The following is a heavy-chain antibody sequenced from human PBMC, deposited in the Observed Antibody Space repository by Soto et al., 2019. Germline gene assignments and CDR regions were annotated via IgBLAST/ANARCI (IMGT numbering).Heavy chain of an antibody. CDR1: GFSFSDYY. CDR2: ISSTATYT. Sequence: GGSLRLSCAVSGFSFSDYYMNWVRQAPGKGLEWLSYISSTATYTNYADSVRGRFTISRDSAKNSLYLDMNGLRAEDTAVYYCARARLVVEGRFDYWGQGTLVTVSS. J-gene: IGHJ4*02. CDR3: ARARLVVEGRFDY. V-gene: IGHV3-11*06. D-gene: IGHD3-22*01.